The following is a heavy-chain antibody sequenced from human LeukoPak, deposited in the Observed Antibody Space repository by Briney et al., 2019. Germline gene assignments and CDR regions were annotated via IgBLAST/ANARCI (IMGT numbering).Heavy chain of an antibody. D-gene: IGHD3-9*01. CDR1: GFTSSNYA. V-gene: IGHV3-23*01. Sequence: PGGSLRLSCAASGFTSSNYAMSWVRQAPGKGLEWVSVVSGSGSSTYYADSVKGRFTISRDNSKNTPYLQMNSLRAEDTAVYFCAKAQRTIRQYFYDGMDVWGQGATVTVSS. CDR3: AKAQRTIRQYFYDGMDV. J-gene: IGHJ6*02. CDR2: VSGSGSST.